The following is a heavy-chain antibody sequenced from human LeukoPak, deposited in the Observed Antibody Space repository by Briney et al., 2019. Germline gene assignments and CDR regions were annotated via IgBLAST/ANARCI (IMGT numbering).Heavy chain of an antibody. CDR3: ARETGPGFDY. D-gene: IGHD7-27*01. V-gene: IGHV3-53*01. J-gene: IGHJ4*02. Sequence: GGSLRLSCAASGFTFSSYAMSWVRQAPGKGLEWVSVIYSGGSTYYADSVKGRFTISRDNSKNTLYLQMNSLRAEDTAVYYCARETGPGFDYWGQGTLVTVSS. CDR1: GFTFSSYA. CDR2: IYSGGST.